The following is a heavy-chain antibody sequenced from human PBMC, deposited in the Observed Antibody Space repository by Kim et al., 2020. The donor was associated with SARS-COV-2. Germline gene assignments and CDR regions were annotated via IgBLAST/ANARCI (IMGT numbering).Heavy chain of an antibody. CDR3: AREGYCSGGSCSGDLDY. D-gene: IGHD2-15*01. J-gene: IGHJ4*02. Sequence: ASVKVSCKASGYTFTGYYMNWVRQAPGQGLEWMGWINPNSGGTNYAQKFQGRVTMTRDTSISTAYMELSRLRSDDTAVYYCAREGYCSGGSCSGDLDYWGQGTLVTVSS. V-gene: IGHV1-2*02. CDR2: INPNSGGT. CDR1: GYTFTGYY.